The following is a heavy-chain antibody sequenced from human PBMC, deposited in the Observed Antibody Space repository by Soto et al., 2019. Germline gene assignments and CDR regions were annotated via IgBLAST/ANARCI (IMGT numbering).Heavy chain of an antibody. CDR1: GYTFTSYG. CDR2: ISAHNGNT. Sequence: ASVKVSCKASGYTFTSYGNSWVRQAPGQGLEWMGWISAHNGNTDYAQKFQGRVTMTTDTSTSTASMELRSLRSDDTAVYYCARGSYISSWYSLDYWGHGTLVTPSS. CDR3: ARGSYISSWYSLDY. D-gene: IGHD6-13*01. J-gene: IGHJ4*01. V-gene: IGHV1-18*04.